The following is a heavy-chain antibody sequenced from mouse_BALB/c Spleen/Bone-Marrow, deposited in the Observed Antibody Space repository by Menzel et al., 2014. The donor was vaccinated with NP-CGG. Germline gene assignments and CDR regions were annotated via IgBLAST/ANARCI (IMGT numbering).Heavy chain of an antibody. V-gene: IGHV1S81*02. CDR3: TREGAY. Sequence: GAELVKPGASVKLSCKASGYTFNSYYMYWVKQRPGKGLEWIGEINPSNGGINFNEKFKSKATLTVDKSSSTAYMQLSSLTSEDSAVYYCTREGAYWGQGTLVTVSA. CDR2: INPSNGGI. J-gene: IGHJ3*01. CDR1: GYTFNSYY.